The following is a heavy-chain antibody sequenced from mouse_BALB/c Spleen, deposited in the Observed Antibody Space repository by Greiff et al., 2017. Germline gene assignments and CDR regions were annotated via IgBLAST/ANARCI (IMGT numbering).Heavy chain of an antibody. CDR2: IRLKCNNYAT. Sequence: EVKVEESGGGLVQPGGSMKLSCVASGFTLSNYWLNWVRQSPEKGLEWVAEIRLKCNNYATHSAESVKGRFTISRDDYKSSVYLQMNNLRAEDTGIYYCTRDGNYRFAYWGQGTLVTVSA. J-gene: IGHJ3*01. CDR3: TRDGNYRFAY. V-gene: IGHV6-6*02. D-gene: IGHD2-1*01. CDR1: GFTLSNYW.